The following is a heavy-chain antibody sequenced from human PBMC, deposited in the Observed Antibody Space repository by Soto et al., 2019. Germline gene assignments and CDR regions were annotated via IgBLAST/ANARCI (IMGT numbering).Heavy chain of an antibody. V-gene: IGHV4-4*02. CDR1: GGSISSSNW. Sequence: PSETLSLTCAVSGGSISSSNWWSWVRQPPGKGLEWIGEIYHSGSTNYNPSLKSRVTISVDKSKNQFSLKMSSVTAADTAVYYCASVRAEQLGVYYFDSWGQGTLVTVSS. J-gene: IGHJ4*02. CDR2: IYHSGST. CDR3: ASVRAEQLGVYYFDS. D-gene: IGHD6-13*01.